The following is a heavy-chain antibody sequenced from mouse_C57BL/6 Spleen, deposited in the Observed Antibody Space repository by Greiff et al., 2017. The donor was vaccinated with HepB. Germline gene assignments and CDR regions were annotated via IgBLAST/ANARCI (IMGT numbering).Heavy chain of an antibody. D-gene: IGHD2-5*01. J-gene: IGHJ3*01. CDR2: IYPGSGST. Sequence: QVQLQQPGAELVKPGASVKMSCKASGYTFTSYWITWVKQRPGQGLEWIGDIYPGSGSTNYNEKFKSKATLTVDTSSSTAYMQLSSLTSEDSAVYYCARSGSNYVAWFAYWGQGTLVTVSA. CDR3: ARSGSNYVAWFAY. CDR1: GYTFTSYW. V-gene: IGHV1-55*01.